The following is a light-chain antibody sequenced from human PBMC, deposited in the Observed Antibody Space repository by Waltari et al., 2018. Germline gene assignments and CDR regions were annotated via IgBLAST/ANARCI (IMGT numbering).Light chain of an antibody. CDR2: KAS. V-gene: IGKV1-5*03. J-gene: IGKJ1*01. CDR3: QQYNGYSRT. CDR1: QSINSW. Sequence: DIQMTQSPSTLSASVGDRVTITCRASQSINSWLAWYQQKPGKAPKLLSPKASSLESGVPSRFSGSGSGTEFTLTISSLQPDDFATYYCQQYNGYSRTFGQGTRVEIK.